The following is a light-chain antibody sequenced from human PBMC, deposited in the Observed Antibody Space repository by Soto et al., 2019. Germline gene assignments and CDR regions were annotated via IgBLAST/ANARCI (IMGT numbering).Light chain of an antibody. V-gene: IGKV3-20*01. CDR2: GAS. CDR3: QHYGRSAYT. J-gene: IGKJ2*01. CDR1: QSVSSNY. Sequence: EIVLTQSPGTLSLSPGERATLSCRASQSVSSNYLAWYQQKPGQAPRLLIYGASSRATGIPDRFSGSGSGTDFNLTISRREPEDFAVYYWQHYGRSAYTFGQGTPLEIK.